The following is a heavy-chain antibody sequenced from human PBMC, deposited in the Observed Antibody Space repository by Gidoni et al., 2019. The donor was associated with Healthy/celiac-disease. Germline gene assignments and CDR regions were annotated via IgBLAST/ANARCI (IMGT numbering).Heavy chain of an antibody. CDR3: ARGRYTMVRGVIIWRTNTNAFDI. J-gene: IGHJ3*02. CDR1: GGSFSGYY. Sequence: QVQLQQWGAGLLKPSETLSLTCADYGGSFSGYYWSWIRQPPGKGREWSGEINHSGSTNYNPSLKSRVTISVDTSKNQFSLKLSSVTAADTAVYYCARGRYTMVRGVIIWRTNTNAFDIWGQGTMVTVSS. D-gene: IGHD3-10*01. CDR2: INHSGST. V-gene: IGHV4-34*01.